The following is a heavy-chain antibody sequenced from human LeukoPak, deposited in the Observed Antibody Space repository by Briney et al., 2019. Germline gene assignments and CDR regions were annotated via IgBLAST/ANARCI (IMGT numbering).Heavy chain of an antibody. J-gene: IGHJ5*02. D-gene: IGHD6-19*01. V-gene: IGHV3-7*03. Sequence: GGSLRLSCVASGFTFTNNWMTWVRQTPGKGLEGVANIKPDDSEIYYVASVKGRFTIPRDNTKNSVYLQMTSLRAEDTAVYYCAKDIAEEDGQWPGWFGPWGQGIVVTVSS. CDR2: IKPDDSEI. CDR1: GFTFTNNW. CDR3: AKDIAEEDGQWPGWFGP.